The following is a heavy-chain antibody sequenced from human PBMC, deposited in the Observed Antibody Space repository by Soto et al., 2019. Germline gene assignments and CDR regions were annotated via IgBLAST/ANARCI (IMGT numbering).Heavy chain of an antibody. Sequence: PGGSLRLSCAASGFTFSNFGIHWVRQAPGKGLEWVAVISYDGSNEYYADSAKGRFSISRDNSRNTIYLQMNSLRAVDTAVYYCAKDAYYNSSRYYLDSWGQGALVTVSS. D-gene: IGHD3-22*01. CDR1: GFTFSNFG. J-gene: IGHJ5*01. CDR2: ISYDGSNE. V-gene: IGHV3-30*18. CDR3: AKDAYYNSSRYYLDS.